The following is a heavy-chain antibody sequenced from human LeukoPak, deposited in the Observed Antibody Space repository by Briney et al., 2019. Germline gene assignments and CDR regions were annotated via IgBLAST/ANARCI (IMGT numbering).Heavy chain of an antibody. CDR2: INPNSGDT. D-gene: IGHD3-16*01. Sequence: ASVKVSCKASGCTFTGCCMHWVRQAPGQGLEWMGWINPNSGDTKFAREFQGRVTMTRDTSISTAYMGLSRLRSDDTAVYYCASQRGSCLWGTGFDYWGQGTLVTVSS. CDR1: GCTFTGCC. CDR3: ASQRGSCLWGTGFDY. V-gene: IGHV1-2*02. J-gene: IGHJ4*02.